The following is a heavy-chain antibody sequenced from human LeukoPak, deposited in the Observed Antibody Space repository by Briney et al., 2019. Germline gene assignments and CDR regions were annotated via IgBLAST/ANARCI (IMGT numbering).Heavy chain of an antibody. V-gene: IGHV4-39*01. CDR1: GGSISISSYY. CDR2: THYSGST. CDR3: ARHSTIFGVVRES. J-gene: IGHJ5*02. Sequence: SETLSLTCIVSGGSISISSYYWGWIRQPPGKGLEWIGSTHYSGSTQYNPSLGSRVTISVDTSKNQFSLKLSSVTATDTAVYYCARHSTIFGVVRESWGQGSLVTVSS. D-gene: IGHD3-3*01.